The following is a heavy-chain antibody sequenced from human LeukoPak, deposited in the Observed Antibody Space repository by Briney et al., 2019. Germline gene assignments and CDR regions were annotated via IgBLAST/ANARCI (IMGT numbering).Heavy chain of an antibody. CDR2: ISYDGSNK. J-gene: IGHJ4*02. Sequence: GGSLRLSCAASGLTFSSDWMHWVRQAPGKGLEWVAVISYDGSNKYYADSVKGRFTISRDNSKNTLYLQMNSLRAEDTAVYYCAKEPAYCGSDCRSLSDYWGQGTLVTVSS. CDR3: AKEPAYCGSDCRSLSDY. CDR1: GLTFSSDW. D-gene: IGHD2-21*02. V-gene: IGHV3-30*18.